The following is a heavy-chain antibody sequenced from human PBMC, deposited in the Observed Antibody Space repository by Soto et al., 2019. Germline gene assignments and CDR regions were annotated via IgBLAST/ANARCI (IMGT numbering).Heavy chain of an antibody. CDR1: GGSFSGYY. V-gene: IGHV4-34*01. D-gene: IGHD3-3*01. Sequence: SETLSLTCAVYGGSFSGYYWSWIRQPPGKGLEWIGEINHSGSTNYNPSLKSRVTISVDTSKNQFSLKLSSVTAADTAVYYCARGRLYYDFWSGYQQGPYYGMDVWGQGTTVTVSS. CDR3: ARGRLYYDFWSGYQQGPYYGMDV. CDR2: INHSGST. J-gene: IGHJ6*02.